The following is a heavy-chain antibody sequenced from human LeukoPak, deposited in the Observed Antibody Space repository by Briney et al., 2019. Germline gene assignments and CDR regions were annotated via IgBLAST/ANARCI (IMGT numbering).Heavy chain of an antibody. J-gene: IGHJ6*02. Sequence: KTSETLSLTCAVYGGSFSGYYWSWIRQPPGKGLEWIGEINHSGSTNYNPSLKSRVTISVDTSKNQFSLKLSSVTAADTAVYYCARGYNWNYLPRSSYYYYYGMDVWGQGTTVTVSS. V-gene: IGHV4-34*01. CDR1: GGSFSGYY. CDR3: ARGYNWNYLPRSSYYYYYGMDV. CDR2: INHSGST. D-gene: IGHD1-7*01.